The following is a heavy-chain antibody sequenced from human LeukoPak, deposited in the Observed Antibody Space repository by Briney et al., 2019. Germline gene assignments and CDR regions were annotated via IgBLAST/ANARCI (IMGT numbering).Heavy chain of an antibody. Sequence: GGSLRLSCAASGFTFSSYGMHWVRQAPGKGLEWVAVISYDGSNKYYADSVKGRFTISRDNSKNTLYLQMNSLRAEDTVVYYCAKDGTPAATLRSYFDYWGQGTLVTVSS. V-gene: IGHV3-30*18. CDR1: GFTFSSYG. D-gene: IGHD2-2*01. J-gene: IGHJ4*02. CDR2: ISYDGSNK. CDR3: AKDGTPAATLRSYFDY.